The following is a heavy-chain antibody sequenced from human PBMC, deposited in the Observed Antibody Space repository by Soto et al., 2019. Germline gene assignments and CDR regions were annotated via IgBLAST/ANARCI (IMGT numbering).Heavy chain of an antibody. Sequence: QLQQWGAGLLKPSETLSLTCAVYGGSFNAYYWSWIRQPPGKGLEWIGEIKHSGSSNYSPSLKGRLTISVDTSRNQWSLKLTSMTAANSGVYYCARWNYHHYHHRSGNFRTSYYFDSWGQGTRVTVSS. CDR3: ARWNYHHYHHRSGNFRTSYYFDS. D-gene: IGHD3-22*01. J-gene: IGHJ4*02. CDR2: IKHSGSS. CDR1: GGSFNAYY. V-gene: IGHV4-34*02.